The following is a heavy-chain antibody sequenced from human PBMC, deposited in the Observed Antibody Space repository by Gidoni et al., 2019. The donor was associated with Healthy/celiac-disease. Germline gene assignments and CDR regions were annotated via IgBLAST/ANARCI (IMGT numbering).Heavy chain of an antibody. V-gene: IGHV3-15*01. Sequence: EVQLVESGGGLVKPGGSLRLSCAASGFTFSHSWLSWVRQAPGKGLEWVGRIKSKTDGGTTDYAAPVKGRFTISRDDSKNTLYLQMNSLKTEDTAVYYCTTSEWYDFWSGYYFDYWGQGTLVTVSS. CDR2: IKSKTDGGTT. CDR3: TTSEWYDFWSGYYFDY. CDR1: GFTFSHSW. D-gene: IGHD3-3*01. J-gene: IGHJ4*02.